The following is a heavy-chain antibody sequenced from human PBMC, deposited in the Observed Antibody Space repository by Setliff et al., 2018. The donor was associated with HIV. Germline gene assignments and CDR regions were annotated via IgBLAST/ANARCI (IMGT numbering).Heavy chain of an antibody. J-gene: IGHJ3*02. CDR2: IYYSGST. Sequence: SETLSLTCTVSGGSISSYYWSWIRQPPGKGLEWIGYIYYSGSTNYNPSLKSRVTISVDTSKNQFSLKLSSVTAADTAVYYCARDRGFLYYYGSGSYYNDAFDIWGQGTMVTVSS. CDR3: ARDRGFLYYYGSGSYYNDAFDI. V-gene: IGHV4-59*01. D-gene: IGHD3-10*01. CDR1: GGSISSYY.